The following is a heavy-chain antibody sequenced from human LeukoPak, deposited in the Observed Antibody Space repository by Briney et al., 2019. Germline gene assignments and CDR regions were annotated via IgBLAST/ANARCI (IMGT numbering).Heavy chain of an antibody. V-gene: IGHV4-59*01. CDR2: IYYSGTT. CDR1: NGAISGYY. D-gene: IGHD3-22*01. CDR3: ATLPPLVVVITADY. J-gene: IGHJ4*02. Sequence: SETLSLTCTVSNGAISGYYWSWIRQPPGKGIEWIGYIYYSGTTNYNPSLKSRVTISVDSSKNQFSLGLTSVTAADTAVYYCATLPPLVVVITADYWGQGTLVTVSS.